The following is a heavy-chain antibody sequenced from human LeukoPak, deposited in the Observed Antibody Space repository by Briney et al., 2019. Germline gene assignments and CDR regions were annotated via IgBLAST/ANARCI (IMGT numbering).Heavy chain of an antibody. Sequence: SETLSLTCAVSGYSISSGYYWGWIRQPPGKGLEWIGSIYHSGSTYYNPSLKSRVTISVDTSKNQFSLKLSSVTAADTAVNYCARDDVVRGVITYYYGMDVWGKGTTVTVSS. V-gene: IGHV4-38-2*02. J-gene: IGHJ6*04. CDR3: ARDDVVRGVITYYYGMDV. CDR2: IYHSGST. D-gene: IGHD3-10*01. CDR1: GYSISSGYY.